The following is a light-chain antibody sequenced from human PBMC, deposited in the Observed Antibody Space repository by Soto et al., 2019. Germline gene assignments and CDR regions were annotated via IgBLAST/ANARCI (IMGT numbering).Light chain of an antibody. CDR2: GAS. CDR3: QQYAVSPRT. J-gene: IGKJ1*01. V-gene: IGKV3-20*01. CDR1: QSISNNY. Sequence: IVLTQSPGTLSLSPGERATLSCRASQSISNNYLAWYQQTPGQAPRLLIYGASSRATGIPDRFSGSGSATDFTLTISRLEPEDFAVYYCQQYAVSPRTFGQGTKVDI.